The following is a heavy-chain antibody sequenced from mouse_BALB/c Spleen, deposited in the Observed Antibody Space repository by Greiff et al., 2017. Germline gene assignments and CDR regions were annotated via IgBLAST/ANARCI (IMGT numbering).Heavy chain of an antibody. D-gene: IGHD2-14*01. CDR3: ARHYYRYLYYAMDY. CDR1: GFTFSSYY. J-gene: IGHJ4*01. Sequence: EVKLMESGGGLVKLGGSLKLSCAASGFTFSSYYMSWVRQTPEKRLELVAAINSNGGSTYYPDTVKGRFTISRDNAKNTLYLQMSSLKSEDTALYYCARHYYRYLYYAMDYWGQGTSVTVSS. CDR2: INSNGGST. V-gene: IGHV5-6-2*01.